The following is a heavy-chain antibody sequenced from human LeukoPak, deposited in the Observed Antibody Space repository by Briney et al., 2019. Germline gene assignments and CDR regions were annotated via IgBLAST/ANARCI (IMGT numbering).Heavy chain of an antibody. Sequence: SETLSLTCAVYGGSFSGYYWSWIRQPPGKGLEWIGEINHSGSTNYNPSLRSRVTISVDTSKNQFSLKLSSVTAADTAVYYCARGRYYYGSGSYSAVYYFDYWGQGTLVTVSS. CDR1: GGSFSGYY. D-gene: IGHD3-10*01. V-gene: IGHV4-34*01. J-gene: IGHJ4*02. CDR3: ARGRYYYGSGSYSAVYYFDY. CDR2: INHSGST.